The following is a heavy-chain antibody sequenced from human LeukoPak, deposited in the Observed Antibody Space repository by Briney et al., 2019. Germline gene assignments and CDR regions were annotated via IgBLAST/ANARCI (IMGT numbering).Heavy chain of an antibody. CDR2: IYSSGST. Sequence: PSETLSLTCTVSGDSISTYYWSWIRQPAGKGLEWIGRIYSSGSTNYNPSLKSRVTMSVDTSKNQFSLRLNSVAAADTAVYYCARDWGWYFDYWGQGTLVTVSS. J-gene: IGHJ4*02. CDR3: ARDWGWYFDY. D-gene: IGHD6-19*01. CDR1: GDSISTYY. V-gene: IGHV4-4*07.